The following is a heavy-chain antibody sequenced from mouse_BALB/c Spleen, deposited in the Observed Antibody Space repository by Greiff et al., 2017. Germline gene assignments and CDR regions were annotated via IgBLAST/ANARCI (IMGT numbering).Heavy chain of an antibody. D-gene: IGHD2-10*02. CDR2: ISYSGST. J-gene: IGHJ2*01. CDR1: GYSITSDYA. V-gene: IGHV3-2*02. CDR3: ARGKYGNY. Sequence: EVQGVESGPGLVKPSQSLSLTCTVTGYSITSDYAWNWIRQFPGNKLEWMGYISYSGSTSYNPSLKSRISITRDTSKNQFFLQLNSVTTEDTATYYCARGKYGNYWGQGTTLTVSS.